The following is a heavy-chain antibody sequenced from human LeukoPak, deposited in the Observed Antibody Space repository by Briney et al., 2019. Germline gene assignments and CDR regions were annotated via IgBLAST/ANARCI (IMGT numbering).Heavy chain of an antibody. CDR2: IYYSGST. CDR3: ARQASGSYYAGCDY. Sequence: PSETLSLTCTVSGGSISSSSYYWGWIRQPPGKGLGWIGSIYYSGSTYYNPSLKSRVTISVDTSKNQFSLKLSSVTAADTAVYYCARQASGSYYAGCDYWGQGTLVTVSS. V-gene: IGHV4-39*01. D-gene: IGHD1-26*01. CDR1: GGSISSSSYY. J-gene: IGHJ4*02.